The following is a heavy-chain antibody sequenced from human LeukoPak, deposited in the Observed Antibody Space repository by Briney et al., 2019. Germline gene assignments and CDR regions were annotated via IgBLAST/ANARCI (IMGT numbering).Heavy chain of an antibody. CDR3: VRLVGSSWYHEVLLGRDY. D-gene: IGHD6-13*01. CDR2: FSYSGST. CDR1: GGSISSRPYY. J-gene: IGHJ4*02. Sequence: PSETLSLTCTVSGGSISSRPYYWGWIRQPPGKGLEWLGSFSYSGSTYYKPSLKSRVTISVDTSKNQFSLKLSSMTAADTAIYYCVRLVGSSWYHEVLLGRDYWGQGTLVTVSS. V-gene: IGHV4-39*01.